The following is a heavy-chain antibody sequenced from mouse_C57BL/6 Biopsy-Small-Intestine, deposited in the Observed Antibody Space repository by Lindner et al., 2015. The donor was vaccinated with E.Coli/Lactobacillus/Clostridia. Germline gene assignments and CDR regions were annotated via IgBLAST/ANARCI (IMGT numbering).Heavy chain of an antibody. CDR1: GFTFSDYG. Sequence: VQLQESGGGLVKPGGSLKLSCAASGFTFSDYGMHWVRQAPEKGLEWVAHISSGSNTIYYADTVKGRFTISRDNAKNTLFLQMTSLRSEGTAMYYCATGNYGGDYFDYWGQGTTLTVSS. V-gene: IGHV5-17*01. CDR2: ISSGSNTI. D-gene: IGHD2-1*01. J-gene: IGHJ2*01. CDR3: ATGNYGGDYFDY.